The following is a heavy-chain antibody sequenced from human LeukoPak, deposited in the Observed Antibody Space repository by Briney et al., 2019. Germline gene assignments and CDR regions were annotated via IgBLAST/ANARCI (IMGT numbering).Heavy chain of an antibody. CDR1: GYTLTELP. CDR2: FDPEDGET. D-gene: IGHD2-2*01. Sequence: GASVKVSCKVSGYTLTELPMHWVRQAPGKGLEWMGGFDPEDGETIYAQKFQGRVTMTEDTSTDTAYMELSSLRSEDTAVYYCATDGCSSTSCPTGRNWFDPWGQGTLVTVSS. J-gene: IGHJ5*02. V-gene: IGHV1-24*01. CDR3: ATDGCSSTSCPTGRNWFDP.